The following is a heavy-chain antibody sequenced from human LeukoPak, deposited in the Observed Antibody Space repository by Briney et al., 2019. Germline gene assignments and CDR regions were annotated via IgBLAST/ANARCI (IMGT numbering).Heavy chain of an antibody. CDR2: ISSSSYI. CDR1: GFTFSSYS. V-gene: IGHV3-21*01. J-gene: IGHJ6*02. D-gene: IGHD3-22*01. CDR3: ARDSDFDSSGYYPYYYYYYNMDV. Sequence: GGSLRLSCAASGFTFSSYSMNWVRQAAGKGLEWVSSISSSSYIYYADSLKGRFTISRDNAKNSLFLQMNSLRAEDTAVYYCARDSDFDSSGYYPYYYYYYNMDVWGQGTTVTVSS.